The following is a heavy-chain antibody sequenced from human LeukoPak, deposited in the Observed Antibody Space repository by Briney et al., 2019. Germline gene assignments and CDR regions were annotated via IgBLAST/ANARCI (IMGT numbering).Heavy chain of an antibody. D-gene: IGHD2-2*01. J-gene: IGHJ6*03. CDR1: GGSISSYY. Sequence: SETLSLTCTVSGGSISSYYWSWIRQPPGKGLEWIGYTYYSGSTNYNPSLKSRVTISVDTSKNQFSLKLSSVTAADTAVYYCARGIAGSCRPDRYYYYYYYMDVWGKGTTVTVSS. CDR2: TYYSGST. V-gene: IGHV4-59*01. CDR3: ARGIAGSCRPDRYYYYYYYMDV.